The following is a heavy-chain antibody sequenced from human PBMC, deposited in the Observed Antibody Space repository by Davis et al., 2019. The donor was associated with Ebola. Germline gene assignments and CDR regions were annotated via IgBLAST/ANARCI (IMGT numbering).Heavy chain of an antibody. J-gene: IGHJ6*02. CDR2: IWYDGSNK. Sequence: GESLKISCAASGFTFSSYGMHWVRQAPGKGLEWVAVIWYDGSNKYYADSVKGRFTISRDNSKNTLYLQMNSLRAEDTAVYYCARRGIIWFGELSLDYYYYYGMDVWGQGTTVTVSS. CDR3: ARRGIIWFGELSLDYYYYYGMDV. V-gene: IGHV3-33*01. D-gene: IGHD3-10*01. CDR1: GFTFSSYG.